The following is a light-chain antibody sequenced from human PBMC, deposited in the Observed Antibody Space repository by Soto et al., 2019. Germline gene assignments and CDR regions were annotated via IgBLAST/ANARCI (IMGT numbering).Light chain of an antibody. V-gene: IGKV3-20*01. CDR3: QQYSGSPRT. J-gene: IGKJ1*01. CDR2: NAI. Sequence: DIVLTQSPVTLPLSPGERATLSCRASQSVAGSHLAWYQQKPGRSPRLLIYNAINRAAGIPERFSGSGSGTEFTLTINRLEPEDFAVYYCQQYSGSPRTFGQGTKVDIK. CDR1: QSVAGSH.